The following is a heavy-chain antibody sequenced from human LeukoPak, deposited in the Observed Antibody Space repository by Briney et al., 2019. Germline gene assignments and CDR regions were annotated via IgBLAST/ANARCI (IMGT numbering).Heavy chain of an antibody. Sequence: GASVKVSCKASGYTFTSYDINWVRQATGQGLEWMGWMNPNSGNTGYAQKFQGRVTITRNTSISTAYMELSSLRSEDTAVYYCARSTRKRNWFDPWGQGTLVTVSS. J-gene: IGHJ5*02. CDR1: GYTFTSYD. CDR3: ARSTRKRNWFDP. CDR2: MNPNSGNT. V-gene: IGHV1-8*03.